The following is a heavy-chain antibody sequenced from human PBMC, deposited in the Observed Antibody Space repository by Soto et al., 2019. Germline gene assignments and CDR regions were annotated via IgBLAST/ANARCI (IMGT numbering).Heavy chain of an antibody. D-gene: IGHD3-22*01. CDR3: ARGGYYDSSGSRNYYYYGMNV. CDR2: ISAYDGNT. CDR1: GYTFTSYG. J-gene: IGHJ6*02. V-gene: IGHV1-18*01. Sequence: QVQLVQSGAEVKKPGASVKVSCKASGYTFTSYGISWVRQAPGQGLEWLGWISAYDGNTNYAQSLHGRVFMTTDTSTRTAYMELRSLRSDDTAVYYCARGGYYDSSGSRNYYYYGMNVWCQGTTVTVSS.